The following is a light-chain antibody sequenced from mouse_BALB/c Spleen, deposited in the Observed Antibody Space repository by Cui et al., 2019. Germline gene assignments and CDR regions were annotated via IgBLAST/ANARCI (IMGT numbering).Light chain of an antibody. CDR3: HQCRSPFT. CDR1: KTVLSSSNQKNY. Sequence: NIMRTQWPSSLAVYAGENVTMGCKASKTVLSSSNQKNYYAWHQQKPGQPPNLLIYRASPREAGVPDFFTGSGSGTYFTLTSSSVQAEDLAVYYRHQCRSPFTFGAGTKLEIK. V-gene: IGKV8-27*01. J-gene: IGKJ4*01. CDR2: RAS.